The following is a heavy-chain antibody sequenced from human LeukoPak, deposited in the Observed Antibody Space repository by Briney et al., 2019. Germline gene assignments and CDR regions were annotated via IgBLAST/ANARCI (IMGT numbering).Heavy chain of an antibody. CDR1: GHSISSAYY. Sequence: PSETLSLTCSVSGHSISSAYYWGWIRQPPGKGLEWIGSIYHSGNTYYNPSLKSRVTISVDTSKNQFSLRLSTVTAADTAVYYCARDLRGSHIPYLDYWGQGVLVTVSS. CDR2: IYHSGNT. J-gene: IGHJ4*02. D-gene: IGHD3-10*01. CDR3: ARDLRGSHIPYLDY. V-gene: IGHV4-38-2*02.